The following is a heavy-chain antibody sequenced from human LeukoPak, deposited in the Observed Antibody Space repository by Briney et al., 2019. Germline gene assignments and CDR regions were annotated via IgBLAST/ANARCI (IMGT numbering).Heavy chain of an antibody. V-gene: IGHV3-23*01. CDR3: ASSYSSDWYSRWIDY. D-gene: IGHD6-19*01. CDR2: ISGSGGST. CDR1: RFTFSNYG. J-gene: IGHJ4*02. Sequence: GGSLRLSCAASRFTFSNYGMSWVRQAPGKGLEWVSAISGSGGSTHYADSVKGRFTISRDNSKNTLYLQMNSLRAEDTAVYYCASSYSSDWYSRWIDYWGQGTLVTVSS.